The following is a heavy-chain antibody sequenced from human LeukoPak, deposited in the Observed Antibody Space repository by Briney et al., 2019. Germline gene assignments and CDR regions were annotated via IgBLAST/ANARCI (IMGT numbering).Heavy chain of an antibody. CDR3: ARGWAAIPD. V-gene: IGHV3-48*02. J-gene: IGHJ1*01. Sequence: HAGGSLRLSCAASGFTFSSNGMNWVRQAPGKGLEWVSYISATGGTIYYADSVKGRFTISRDNAKNLLSLQMSSLREEDTALYYCARGWAAIPDWGQGTLVTVSS. CDR1: GFTFSSNG. D-gene: IGHD2-15*01. CDR2: ISATGGTI.